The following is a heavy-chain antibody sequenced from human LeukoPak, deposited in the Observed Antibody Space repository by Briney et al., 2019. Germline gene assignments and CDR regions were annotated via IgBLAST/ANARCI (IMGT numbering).Heavy chain of an antibody. Sequence: GASVKVSCKASGYTFTSYGISWVRQAPGQGLEWMGWISAYNGNTNYAQKLQGRVTMTTDTSTSTAYMELRSLRSDDTAVYYCVSDFGVRDCSSTSCYIRDPDYYYYGMDVWGQGTTVTVSS. D-gene: IGHD2-2*02. CDR2: ISAYNGNT. V-gene: IGHV1-18*01. CDR1: GYTFTSYG. CDR3: VSDFGVRDCSSTSCYIRDPDYYYYGMDV. J-gene: IGHJ6*02.